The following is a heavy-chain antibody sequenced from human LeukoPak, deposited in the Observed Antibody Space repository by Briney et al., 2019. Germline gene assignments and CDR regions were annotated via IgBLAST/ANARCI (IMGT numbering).Heavy chain of an antibody. D-gene: IGHD4-17*01. J-gene: IGHJ3*02. V-gene: IGHV4-30-4*01. CDR1: GGSISSGDYS. CDR2: IYYSGST. Sequence: SETLSLTCTVSGGSISSGDYSWSWIRQPPGKGLEWIGYIYYSGSTYYNPSLKSRVTISVDTSKNQFSLKLSSVTAADTAVYYCARWAGDYVDAFDIWGQGTMVTVSS. CDR3: ARWAGDYVDAFDI.